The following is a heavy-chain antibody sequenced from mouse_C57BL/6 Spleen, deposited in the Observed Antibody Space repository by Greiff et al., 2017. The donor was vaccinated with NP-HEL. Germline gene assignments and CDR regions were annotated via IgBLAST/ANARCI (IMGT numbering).Heavy chain of an antibody. Sequence: EVKLQESGPGLVKPSQSLSLTCSVTGYSITSGYYWNWIRQFPGNKLEWMGYISYDGSNNYNPSLTNRISITRDNSKNQFCLKLNSVSTEDTATYYCASSLYDGYFSWFACWGQGTLVTGSA. J-gene: IGHJ3*01. V-gene: IGHV3-6*01. CDR3: ASSLYDGYFSWFAC. CDR2: ISYDGSN. D-gene: IGHD2-3*01. CDR1: GYSITSGYY.